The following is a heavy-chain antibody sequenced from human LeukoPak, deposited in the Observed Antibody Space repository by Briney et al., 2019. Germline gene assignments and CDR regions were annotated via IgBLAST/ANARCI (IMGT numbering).Heavy chain of an antibody. Sequence: PGGSLRLSCAASGFTFSSYAMSWVRQAPGKGLEWVSAISGSGGSTYYADSVKGRFTISGDNSKNTLYLQMNSLRAEDTAVYYCAKAWYYYDSSGYYHPHRGFTDYWGQGTLVTVSS. J-gene: IGHJ4*02. V-gene: IGHV3-23*01. CDR3: AKAWYYYDSSGYYHPHRGFTDY. CDR2: ISGSGGST. CDR1: GFTFSSYA. D-gene: IGHD3-22*01.